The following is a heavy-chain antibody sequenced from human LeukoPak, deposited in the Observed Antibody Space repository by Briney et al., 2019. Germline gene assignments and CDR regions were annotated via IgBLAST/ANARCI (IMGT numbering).Heavy chain of an antibody. CDR1: GFTFSSYG. V-gene: IGHV3-30*03. CDR2: ISYDGSNK. CDR3: ATKQWLVRTPPSGY. D-gene: IGHD6-19*01. J-gene: IGHJ4*02. Sequence: GRSLRLSCAASGFTFSSYGMHWVRQAPGKGLXXXXVISYDGSNKYYADSVKGRFTISRDNSKNTLYLQMNGLRAEDTAVYYCATKQWLVRTPPSGYWGQGTLVTVPS.